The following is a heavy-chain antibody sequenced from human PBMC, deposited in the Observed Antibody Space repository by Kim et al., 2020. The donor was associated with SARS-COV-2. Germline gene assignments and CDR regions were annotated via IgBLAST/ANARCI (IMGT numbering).Heavy chain of an antibody. CDR3: ARALTRYYDFWSGYVRSPVSGRFDP. D-gene: IGHD3-3*01. J-gene: IGHJ5*02. Sequence: SETLSLTCTVSGGSISSSSYYWGWIRQPPGKGLEWIGSIYYSGSTYYNPSLKSRVTISVDTSKNQFSLKLSSVTAADTAVYYCARALTRYYDFWSGYVRSPVSGRFDPWGQGTLVTVSS. CDR2: IYYSGST. V-gene: IGHV4-39*07. CDR1: GGSISSSSYY.